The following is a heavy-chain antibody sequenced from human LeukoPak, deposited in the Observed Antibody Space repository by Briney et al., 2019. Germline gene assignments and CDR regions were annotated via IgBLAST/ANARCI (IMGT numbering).Heavy chain of an antibody. V-gene: IGHV4-39*01. Sequence: PSETLSLICTVSGGSIGGSSYYWGWIRQSPGKDLEWIGTIYFDGNTFYNPSLKSRVTISVDMSKSQFSLKLSSVTAADTAIYYCAAENGNFWIGYHYFEDWGQGTLVSVSS. D-gene: IGHD3-3*01. CDR3: AAENGNFWIGYHYFED. CDR2: IYFDGNT. CDR1: GGSIGGSSYY. J-gene: IGHJ4*02.